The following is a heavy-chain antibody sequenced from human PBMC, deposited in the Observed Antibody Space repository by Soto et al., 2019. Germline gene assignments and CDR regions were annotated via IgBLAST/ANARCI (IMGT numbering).Heavy chain of an antibody. D-gene: IGHD2-15*01. J-gene: IGHJ4*02. V-gene: IGHV4-30-4*01. CDR2: IYYSGST. Sequence: SETLSLTCTVSGGSISCGDYYWSWIRQPPGKGLEWIGYIYYSGSTYYNPSLKSRVTISVDTSKNQFSLKLSSVTAADTAVYYCARGLSDIVVGYWGQGTLVTVSS. CDR3: ARGLSDIVVGY. CDR1: GGSISCGDYY.